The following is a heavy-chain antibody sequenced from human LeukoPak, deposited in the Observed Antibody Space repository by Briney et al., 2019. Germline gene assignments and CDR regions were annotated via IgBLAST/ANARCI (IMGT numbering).Heavy chain of an antibody. Sequence: KTSETLSLTCTVSGGSISSYYWSWIRQPPGKGLEWFGYIYYSGSTNYNPSLKSRVTISVDTSKSQFSLKVSSVTAADTAVYYCARGTRGYSYGPLPYYYYIDVWGKGTTVTISS. CDR3: ARGTRGYSYGPLPYYYYIDV. CDR2: IYYSGST. CDR1: GGSISSYY. J-gene: IGHJ6*03. D-gene: IGHD5-18*01. V-gene: IGHV4-59*01.